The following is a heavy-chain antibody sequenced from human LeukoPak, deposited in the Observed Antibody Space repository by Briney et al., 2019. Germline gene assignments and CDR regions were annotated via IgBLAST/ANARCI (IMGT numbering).Heavy chain of an antibody. D-gene: IGHD5-18*01. J-gene: IGHJ5*02. CDR2: INPSGGST. Sequence: RASVKVSCKASGYTFTLYYMHWVRQAPGQGLEWMGIINPSGGSTTYAQKFQGRLTMTRDTSTSTVYMEMNSLRSEDTAAYYCARDRGAGYSYGGNWFDPWGQGTLVTVSS. V-gene: IGHV1-46*01. CDR1: GYTFTLYY. CDR3: ARDRGAGYSYGGNWFDP.